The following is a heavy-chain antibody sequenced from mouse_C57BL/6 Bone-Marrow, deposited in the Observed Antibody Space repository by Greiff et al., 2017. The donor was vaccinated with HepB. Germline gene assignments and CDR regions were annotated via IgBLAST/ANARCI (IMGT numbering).Heavy chain of an antibody. V-gene: IGHV5-9*01. J-gene: IGHJ3*01. Sequence: DVKLVESGGGLVKPGGSLKLSCAASGFTFSSYTMSWVRQTPEKRLEWVATISGGGGNTYYPDSVKGRFTISRDNAKNTLCLQMSRLRAEDTALYYCARLTGTWFAYWGQGTLVTVSA. CDR2: ISGGGGNT. CDR3: ARLTGTWFAY. CDR1: GFTFSSYT. D-gene: IGHD4-1*01.